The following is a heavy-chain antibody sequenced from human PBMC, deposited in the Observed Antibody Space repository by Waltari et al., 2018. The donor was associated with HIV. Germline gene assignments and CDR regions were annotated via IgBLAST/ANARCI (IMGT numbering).Heavy chain of an antibody. J-gene: IGHJ4*02. CDR1: GFTFGDYA. D-gene: IGHD3-3*01. CDR2: MRRKAYGGTT. V-gene: IGHV3-49*05. CDR3: TRGRFLEWLPPPDY. Sequence: EVQLVESGGGLVKPGRSLRLSCTASGFTFGDYAMSWFRQAPGKGLDWVGFMRRKAYGGTTEYAASVKGRFTISRDDSKSIAYLQMNSLKTEYTAVYYCTRGRFLEWLPPPDYWGQGTLVTVSS.